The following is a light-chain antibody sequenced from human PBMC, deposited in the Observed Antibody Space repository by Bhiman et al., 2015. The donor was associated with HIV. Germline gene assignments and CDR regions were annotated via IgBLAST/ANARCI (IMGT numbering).Light chain of an antibody. V-gene: IGLV2-11*01. J-gene: IGLJ2*01. CDR1: SSDVGGYNY. Sequence: QSALTQPRSVSGSPGQSVTISCTGTSSDVGGYNYVSWYQHHPGKAPKLMTYDVNKRPSGVPDRFSGSKSGNTASLTISDLQIKDEATYYCSSFAGAGRVIFGGGTKLTV. CDR2: DVN. CDR3: SSFAGAGRVI.